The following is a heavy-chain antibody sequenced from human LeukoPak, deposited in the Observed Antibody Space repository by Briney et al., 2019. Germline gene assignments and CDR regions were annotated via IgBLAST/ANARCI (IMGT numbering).Heavy chain of an antibody. V-gene: IGHV3-7*01. CDR2: XKQDESEK. D-gene: IGHD2-15*01. J-gene: IGHJ4*02. CDR3: ARDRYCSDSSCPHFDY. Sequence: GGSLRLSCTASGFTFSHYWMSXXXQAPGKGLXXXXXXKQDESEKYYVDSVKGRFTISRDNAKNSMYLQMNSLRAEDTAVYYCARDRYCSDSSCPHFDYWGQGTLVTVSS. CDR1: GFTFSHYW.